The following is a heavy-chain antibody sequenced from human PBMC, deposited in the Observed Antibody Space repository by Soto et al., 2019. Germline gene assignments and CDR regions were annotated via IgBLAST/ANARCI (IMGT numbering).Heavy chain of an antibody. D-gene: IGHD1-26*01. CDR1: GYSFTSYW. Sequence: GESLKITCKGSGYSFTSYWIGWVRQMPGKGLEWMGIIYPGDSDTRYSPSFQGQVTISADKSISTAYLQWSSLKASDTAMYYCARGLSWWELPRSPFDYWGQGTLVTVSS. CDR3: ARGLSWWELPRSPFDY. J-gene: IGHJ4*02. CDR2: IYPGDSDT. V-gene: IGHV5-51*01.